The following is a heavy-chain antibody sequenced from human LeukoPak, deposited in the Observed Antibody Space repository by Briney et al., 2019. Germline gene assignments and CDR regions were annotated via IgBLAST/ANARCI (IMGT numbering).Heavy chain of an antibody. CDR2: FDPEDGET. Sequence: ASVKVSCKVSGYTLPELSMHWVAQAPGKRLEWMGGFDPEDGETMYAQKFQGRVTITADKSTSTAYMELSSLRSEDTAVYYCARAVRGYYDSSGYYVDYWGQGTLVTVSS. V-gene: IGHV1-24*01. CDR1: GYTLPELS. J-gene: IGHJ4*02. CDR3: ARAVRGYYDSSGYYVDY. D-gene: IGHD3-22*01.